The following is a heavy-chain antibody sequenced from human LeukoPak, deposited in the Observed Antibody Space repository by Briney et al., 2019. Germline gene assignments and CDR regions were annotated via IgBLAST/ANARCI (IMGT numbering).Heavy chain of an antibody. V-gene: IGHV3-48*04. CDR1: GFIFRNYG. J-gene: IGHJ4*02. CDR2: IRSNGGGI. CDR3: ARIGYSTSWANFDY. D-gene: IGHD6-13*01. Sequence: GGSVRLSCPASGFIFRNYGMHWVGQAPGKGLAGVAGIRSNGGGIDYADSVKGRFTISRDNAKNSLYLQMNSLRAEDTALYYCARIGYSTSWANFDYWGQGTLVTVSS.